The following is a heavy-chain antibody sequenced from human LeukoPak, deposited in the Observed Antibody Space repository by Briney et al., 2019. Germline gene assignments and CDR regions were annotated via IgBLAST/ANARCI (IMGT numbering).Heavy chain of an antibody. V-gene: IGHV4-61*02. CDR3: ARGSSGADDLSSRGAFQH. J-gene: IGHJ1*01. CDR1: GRPISSGSYY. D-gene: IGHD1-26*01. CDR2: IYTSGST. Sequence: KPSDTLSLTCTVSGRPISSGSYYRSWIRQPAGKGLEWIGRIYTSGSTNYNPSLKSRVTISVDTSKNQFSLKLSSVTAADTAVYYCARGSSGADDLSSRGAFQHWGQGTLVTVSS.